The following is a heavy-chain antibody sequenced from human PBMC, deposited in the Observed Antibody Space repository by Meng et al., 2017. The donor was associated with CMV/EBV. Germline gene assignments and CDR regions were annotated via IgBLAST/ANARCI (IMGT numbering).Heavy chain of an antibody. Sequence: ASVKVSCKASGYTFTGYYMLWVRQAPGQGLEWMGWINPNSGGTNYAQKLQGRVTMTTDTSTSTAYMELRSLRSDDTAVYYCARGGIRYPYYYGMDVWGQGTTVTVSS. CDR3: ARGGIRYPYYYGMDV. CDR2: INPNSGGT. D-gene: IGHD3-9*01. V-gene: IGHV1-2*02. CDR1: GYTFTGYY. J-gene: IGHJ6*02.